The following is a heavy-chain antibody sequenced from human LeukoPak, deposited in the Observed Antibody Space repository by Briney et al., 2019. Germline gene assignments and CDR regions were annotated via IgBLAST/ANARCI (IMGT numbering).Heavy chain of an antibody. CDR2: ISGSGHDI. D-gene: IGHD1-26*01. Sequence: PGGSLRLSCAASGFTFSDSYMTWVRQAPGKGVEWVAYISGSGHDINYSDSVKGRFTISRDNVKNSLYLQMNSLRAEDTAVYYCARRRDSGSLQHFDYWGQGTLVTVSS. J-gene: IGHJ4*02. CDR3: ARRRDSGSLQHFDY. V-gene: IGHV3-11*01. CDR1: GFTFSDSY.